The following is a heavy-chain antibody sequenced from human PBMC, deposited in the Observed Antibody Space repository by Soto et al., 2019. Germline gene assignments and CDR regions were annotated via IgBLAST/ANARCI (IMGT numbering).Heavy chain of an antibody. Sequence: GGSLRLSCAASGFTFSSYAMYRVRQAPGKGLEWVSAIGTAGDTYYPDSVKGRFTISRENAKNSLYLQMNSLRAGDTAVYYCARASEVAGPFDPWGQGTLVTVSS. CDR3: ARASEVAGPFDP. J-gene: IGHJ5*02. CDR1: GFTFSSYA. D-gene: IGHD6-19*01. V-gene: IGHV3-13*04. CDR2: IGTAGDT.